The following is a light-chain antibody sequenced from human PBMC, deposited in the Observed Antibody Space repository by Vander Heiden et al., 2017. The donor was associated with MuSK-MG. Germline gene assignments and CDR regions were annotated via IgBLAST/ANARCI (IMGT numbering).Light chain of an antibody. CDR3: QQSYSTSKLT. J-gene: IGKJ4*01. V-gene: IGKV1-39*01. CDR1: QSISSY. CDR2: AAS. Sequence: DIQTTQSPSSLSASVGDRVTITCRASQSISSYLNWYQQKPGKAPKLLIYAASSLQSGVPSRFSGSGSGTDFTLTISSLQPEDFATYYCQQSYSTSKLTFGGGTKVEIK.